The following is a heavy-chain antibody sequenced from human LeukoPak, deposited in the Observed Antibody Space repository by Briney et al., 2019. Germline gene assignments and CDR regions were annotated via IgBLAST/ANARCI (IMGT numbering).Heavy chain of an antibody. CDR2: MKHDGTEK. Sequence: GGSLRLSCAGSGFTFSSYWMTWVRQAPGKGLEWVANMKHDGTEKYYVDSVKGRFTISRDNAQNSLYLQVSSRRAEDTEVYYCARPRDSGWSKSWDYWGQGTLVTVSS. D-gene: IGHD6-13*01. CDR3: ARPRDSGWSKSWDY. V-gene: IGHV3-7*01. J-gene: IGHJ4*02. CDR1: GFTFSSYW.